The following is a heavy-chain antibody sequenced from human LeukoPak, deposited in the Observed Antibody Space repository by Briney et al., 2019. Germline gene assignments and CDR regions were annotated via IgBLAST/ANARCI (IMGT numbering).Heavy chain of an antibody. CDR3: ARDSHVYCSSTSCQENFDY. CDR2: IYYSGST. V-gene: IGHV4-59*12. D-gene: IGHD2-2*01. Sequence: PSETLSLTCTVSGGSISSYYWSWIRQPPGKGLEWIGYIYYSGSTNYNPSLKSRVTISVDTSKNQFSLKLSSVTAADTAVYYCARDSHVYCSSTSCQENFDYWGQGTLVTVSS. J-gene: IGHJ4*02. CDR1: GGSISSYY.